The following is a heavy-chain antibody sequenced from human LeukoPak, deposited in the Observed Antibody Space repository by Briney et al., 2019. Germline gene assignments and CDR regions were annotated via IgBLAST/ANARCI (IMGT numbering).Heavy chain of an antibody. V-gene: IGHV4-34*01. CDR2: INHSGST. CDR1: GGSFSGYY. J-gene: IGHJ5*02. CDR3: ARGRFLEWLLRFDP. Sequence: PETLSLTCAVYGGSFSGYYWSWIRQPPGKGLEWIGEINHSGSTNYNPSLKSRVTISVDTSKNQFSLQLSSVTAADTAVYYCARGRFLEWLLRFDPWGQGTLVTVSS. D-gene: IGHD3-3*01.